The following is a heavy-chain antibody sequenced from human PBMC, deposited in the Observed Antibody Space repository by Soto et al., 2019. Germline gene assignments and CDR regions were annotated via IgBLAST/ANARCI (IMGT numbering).Heavy chain of an antibody. Sequence: PSETLSLTCAVYGGSFSGYYWSWIRQPPGKGLEWIGEINHSGSTNYNPSLKSRVTISVDTSKNQFPLKLSSVTAADTAVYYCARGPPTPRYYGSGSYYKYYYYYGMDVWGQGTTVTVSS. CDR3: ARGPPTPRYYGSGSYYKYYYYYGMDV. CDR1: GGSFSGYY. V-gene: IGHV4-34*01. D-gene: IGHD3-10*01. CDR2: INHSGST. J-gene: IGHJ6*02.